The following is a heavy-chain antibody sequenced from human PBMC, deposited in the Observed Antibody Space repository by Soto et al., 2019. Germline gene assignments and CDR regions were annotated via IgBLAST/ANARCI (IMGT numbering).Heavy chain of an antibody. Sequence: SETLSLTCTVSGGSISSYYWSWIRQPPGKGLEWIGYIYYSGSTNYNPSLKSRVTISVDTSKNQFSLKLSSVTAADTAVYYCARGRVFGVVSEVVYYMDVWGKGTTVTVSS. CDR1: GGSISSYY. J-gene: IGHJ6*03. V-gene: IGHV4-59*01. CDR2: IYYSGST. CDR3: ARGRVFGVVSEVVYYMDV. D-gene: IGHD3-3*01.